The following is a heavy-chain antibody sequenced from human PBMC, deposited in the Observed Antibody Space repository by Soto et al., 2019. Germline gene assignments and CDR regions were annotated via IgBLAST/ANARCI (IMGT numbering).Heavy chain of an antibody. Sequence: PGGSLRLSCAGSGFTFGDSYMSWIRQAPGKGLEWLSYISPGSRYPAYADSVKGRFTISRDNAKRSLYLQMMSLTAEDTAVYYCTRDPRNYYDSIGSANWFDPWGQGTLVTVSS. D-gene: IGHD3-22*01. CDR1: GFTFGDSY. V-gene: IGHV3-11*05. CDR2: ISPGSRYP. CDR3: TRDPRNYYDSIGSANWFDP. J-gene: IGHJ5*02.